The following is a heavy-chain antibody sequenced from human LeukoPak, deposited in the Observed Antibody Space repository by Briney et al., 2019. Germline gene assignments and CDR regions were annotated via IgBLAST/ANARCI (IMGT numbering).Heavy chain of an antibody. D-gene: IGHD1-26*01. CDR2: INPNSGGT. J-gene: IGHJ4*02. V-gene: IGHV1-2*02. CDR3: AGIGNYFFY. Sequence: ASVKVSCKASGYTFTCYYMHWVRQAPGQGLEWMGWINPNSGGTKYAQKFQGRVTMTRDTSISTAYMELSRLRSDDTAVYYWAGIGNYFFYWGQGTLVTVSS. CDR1: GYTFTCYY.